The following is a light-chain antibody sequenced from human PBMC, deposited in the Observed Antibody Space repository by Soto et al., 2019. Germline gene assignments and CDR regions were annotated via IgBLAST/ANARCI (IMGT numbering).Light chain of an antibody. V-gene: IGKV3-20*01. CDR3: QQYDSSYT. J-gene: IGKJ2*01. CDR2: GAS. Sequence: EIALTQSPGTLSLSPGERATLSCRASQTITNNYLAWYQQKPGQAPRLVMSGASSRATAIPDRFSGGGSETDFTLTISRLEPEDFAVYYCQQYDSSYTFGEGTKLEIK. CDR1: QTITNNY.